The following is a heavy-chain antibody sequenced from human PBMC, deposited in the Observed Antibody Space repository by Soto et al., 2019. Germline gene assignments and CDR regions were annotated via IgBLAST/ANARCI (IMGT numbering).Heavy chain of an antibody. V-gene: IGHV3-23*01. J-gene: IGHJ4*02. CDR1: GFTFSSYA. CDR3: AKDRERRATRAIDY. Sequence: EVQLLESGGGLVQPGGSLRLSCAASGFTFSSYAMSWVRQAPGKGLEWVSGISGSGVSTYYADSVKGRFPISRDNSKCPLYLQMTALRAEDTAVYYCAKDRERRATRAIDYWGQGTLVTVSS. CDR2: ISGSGVST. D-gene: IGHD6-6*01.